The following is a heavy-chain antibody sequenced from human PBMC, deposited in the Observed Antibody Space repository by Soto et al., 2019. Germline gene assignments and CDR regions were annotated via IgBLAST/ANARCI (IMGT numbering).Heavy chain of an antibody. CDR3: ARAGTTLRFLEWLSERSNWFDP. V-gene: IGHV4-34*01. Sequence: SETLSLTCAVYGGSFSGYYWSWIRQPPGKGLEWIGEINHSGSTNYNPSLKSRVTISVDTSKNQFSLKLSSVTAADTAVYYCARAGTTLRFLEWLSERSNWFDPWGQGTLVTVSS. J-gene: IGHJ5*02. CDR1: GGSFSGYY. D-gene: IGHD3-3*01. CDR2: INHSGST.